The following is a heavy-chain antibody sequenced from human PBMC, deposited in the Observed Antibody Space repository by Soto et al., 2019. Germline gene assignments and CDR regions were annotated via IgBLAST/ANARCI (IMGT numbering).Heavy chain of an antibody. V-gene: IGHV3-21*02. D-gene: IGHD2-15*01. J-gene: IGHJ3*01. Sequence: EVQVMESGGGLVQPGGSLRLSCAASGFTFSTYTMNWFRQAPGKGLEWVSSISSSSSYIYYGDSLKGRFTISRDNAKNSLYLHMNNLRVEDTAVYYCARATGNCSGETLYPPRAFDVWGQVTVVTVSS. CDR3: ARATGNCSGETLYPPRAFDV. CDR2: ISSSSSYI. CDR1: GFTFSTYT.